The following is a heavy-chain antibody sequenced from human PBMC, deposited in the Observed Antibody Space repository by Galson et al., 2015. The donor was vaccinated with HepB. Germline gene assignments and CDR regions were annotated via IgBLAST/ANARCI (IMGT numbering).Heavy chain of an antibody. V-gene: IGHV3-23*01. D-gene: IGHD3-10*01. Sequence: SLRLSCAASGFTFSSYAMSWVRQAPGKGLEWVSAISGSGGSTYYADSVKGRFTISRDNSKNTLYLQMSSLRVEDTAVYYCARGHGFFVWGKGTTVTVSS. J-gene: IGHJ6*04. CDR1: GFTFSSYA. CDR3: ARGHGFFV. CDR2: ISGSGGST.